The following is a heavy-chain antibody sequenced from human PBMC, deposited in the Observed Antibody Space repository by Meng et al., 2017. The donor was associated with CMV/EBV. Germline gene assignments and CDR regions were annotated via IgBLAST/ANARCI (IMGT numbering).Heavy chain of an antibody. D-gene: IGHD3-10*01. CDR3: ARGLITMVRGVPFDY. V-gene: IGHV4-61*02. CDR1: GGSISSGSYY. Sequence: QGQPRESGPGLVKPSQTLSFTCTVSGGSISSGSYYWSWIRQPAGKGLEWIGRIYTSGSTNYNPSLKSRVTISVDTSKNQFSLKLSSVTAADTAVYYCARGLITMVRGVPFDYWGQGTLVTVSS. CDR2: IYTSGST. J-gene: IGHJ4*02.